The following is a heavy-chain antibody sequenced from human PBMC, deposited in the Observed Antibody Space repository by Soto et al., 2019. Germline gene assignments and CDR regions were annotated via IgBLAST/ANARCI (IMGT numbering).Heavy chain of an antibody. D-gene: IGHD3-10*01. J-gene: IGHJ4*02. V-gene: IGHV3-23*01. CDR2: ISGSGGTT. Sequence: EVQLLESGGGLVQPGGSLRLSCAASGFTFSTYAMNWVRQTPGKGLDWVSSISGSGGTTYYADSVKGRFTISRDNSKNTLDLQMNSLRAEDTAVYYCAKALGELWVGDLLPDYWGQGTLVTVSS. CDR1: GFTFSTYA. CDR3: AKALGELWVGDLLPDY.